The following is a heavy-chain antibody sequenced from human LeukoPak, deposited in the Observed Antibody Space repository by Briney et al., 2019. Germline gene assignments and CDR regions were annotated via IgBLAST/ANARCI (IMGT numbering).Heavy chain of an antibody. D-gene: IGHD3-22*01. CDR2: SRNRANSYTT. V-gene: IGHV3-72*01. CDR3: ARGDSSGYSSY. Sequence: GGTLRLSCAASGFTLSDYYMDWVRQAPGTGREWGGRSRNRANSYTTEYAASVKGRFTISRDESKNSLYLQMNSLKTEDTAMYYCARGDSSGYSSYWGQGTLVTVSS. CDR1: GFTLSDYY. J-gene: IGHJ4*02.